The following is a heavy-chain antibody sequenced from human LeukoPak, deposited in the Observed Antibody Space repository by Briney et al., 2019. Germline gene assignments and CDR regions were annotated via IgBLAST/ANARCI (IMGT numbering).Heavy chain of an antibody. CDR3: AKDRKTSWWGYYYYYYMDV. CDR1: GFTFSSYS. CDR2: IRYDGSNK. V-gene: IGHV3-30*02. D-gene: IGHD2-2*01. J-gene: IGHJ6*03. Sequence: GGSLRLSCAASGFTFSSYSMNWVRQAPGKGLEWVAFIRYDGSNKYYADSVKGRFTISRDNSKNTLYLQMNSLRAEDTAVYYCAKDRKTSWWGYYYYYYMDVWGKGTTVTVSS.